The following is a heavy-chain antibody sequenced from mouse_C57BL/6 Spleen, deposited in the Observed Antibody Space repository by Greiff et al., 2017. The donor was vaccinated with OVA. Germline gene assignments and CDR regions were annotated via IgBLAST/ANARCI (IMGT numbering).Heavy chain of an antibody. CDR3: ARSDAMDY. Sequence: VQLQQSGAELVKPGASVQISCKSSGYAFTSYWMNWVKQRPGQGLEWIGQIYPGCGDTNYHGKFQCQATLTADKSSSTAYMQLSSLTSEDSAVYFCARSDAMDYWGQGTSVTVSS. J-gene: IGHJ4*01. CDR1: GYAFTSYW. V-gene: IGHV1-80*01. CDR2: IYPGCGDT.